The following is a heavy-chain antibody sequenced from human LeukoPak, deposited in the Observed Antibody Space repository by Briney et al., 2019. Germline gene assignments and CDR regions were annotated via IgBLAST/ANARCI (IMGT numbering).Heavy chain of an antibody. J-gene: IGHJ3*02. D-gene: IGHD3-9*01. CDR2: IRQDGSEK. CDR1: GFTFSSYW. Sequence: PGGSLRLSCAASGFTFSSYWMSWVRQVPGKGLEWVANIRQDGSEKYYVDSVKGRFTISRDNAKNSLYLQMNSLRAEDTAVYYCARDSLVIKDAFDIWGQGTMVTVSS. V-gene: IGHV3-7*01. CDR3: ARDSLVIKDAFDI.